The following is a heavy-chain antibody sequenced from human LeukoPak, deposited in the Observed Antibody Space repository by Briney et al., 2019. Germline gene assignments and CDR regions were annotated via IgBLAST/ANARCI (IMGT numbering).Heavy chain of an antibody. Sequence: GGSLRLSCAASGFTFRSYWMSWVRQAPGKGLEWVSAITGSGGSTFYADSVRGRFTISRDNSKSTLYLQMNSLRAEDTAVYYCAISRGYFDYWGQGTLITVSS. J-gene: IGHJ4*02. V-gene: IGHV3-23*01. CDR3: AISRGYFDY. CDR1: GFTFRSYW. CDR2: ITGSGGST.